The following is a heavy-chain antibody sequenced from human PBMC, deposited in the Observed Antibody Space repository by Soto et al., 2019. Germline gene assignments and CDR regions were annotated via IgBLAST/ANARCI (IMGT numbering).Heavy chain of an antibody. J-gene: IGHJ4*02. V-gene: IGHV1-69*02. CDR3: ENDTGDYFDY. D-gene: IGHD1-1*01. CDR2: IIPILGIA. Sequence: QVQLVQSGAEVKKPGSSVKVSCMASGGTFSSYTISWVRQAPGQGLEWMGRIIPILGIANYAPKFQGRVTITADKSTSTAYTELSSLRSEDTSGYYCENDTGDYFDYWGQGTLVTVSS. CDR1: GGTFSSYT.